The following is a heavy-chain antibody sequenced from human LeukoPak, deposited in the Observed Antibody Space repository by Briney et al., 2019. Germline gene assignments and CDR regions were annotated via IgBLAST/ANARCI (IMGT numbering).Heavy chain of an antibody. D-gene: IGHD4-17*01. Sequence: PGGSLRLSCAASGFIFDDYAMHWVRQAPGKGLEWVSGIGWNSDTIGYADSVKGRFTISRDNAKNSLYLQMNSLRAEDTAVYYCAKEIYGDSTGGRFQYWGQGTLVTVSS. J-gene: IGHJ1*01. CDR3: AKEIYGDSTGGRFQY. V-gene: IGHV3-9*01. CDR2: IGWNSDTI. CDR1: GFIFDDYA.